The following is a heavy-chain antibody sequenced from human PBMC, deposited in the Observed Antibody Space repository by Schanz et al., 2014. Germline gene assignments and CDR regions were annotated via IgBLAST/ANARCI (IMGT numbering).Heavy chain of an antibody. CDR2: ISPYNGNT. J-gene: IGHJ4*02. Sequence: QVQLVQSGAEVKKPGASVKVSCKASGYTFTSHGISWVRQAPGQGLEWMGWISPYNGNTNYAPKFQGRVTMTRDTSTSTVYMYLSSLRPDDTAVYYCARAFGGYDPAGALDYWGQGTLVTVSS. CDR1: GYTFTSHG. CDR3: ARAFGGYDPAGALDY. D-gene: IGHD5-12*01. V-gene: IGHV1-18*01.